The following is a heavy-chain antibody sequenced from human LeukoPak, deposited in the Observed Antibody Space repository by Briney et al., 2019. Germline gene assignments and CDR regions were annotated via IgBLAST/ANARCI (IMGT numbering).Heavy chain of an antibody. V-gene: IGHV4-59*08. D-gene: IGHD6-19*01. CDR1: GGSITGHY. CDR2: TSYSRTT. CDR3: AKLGHSDGWYLGAFDI. J-gene: IGHJ3*02. Sequence: SETLSLACAVSGGSITGHYWNWIRQTPGMRLEWVGYTSYSRTTIYNSYFKGRATMSIDTSKNQLYLNLTSVTATDTAVYYCAKLGHSDGWYLGAFDIWGQGTTVIVSS.